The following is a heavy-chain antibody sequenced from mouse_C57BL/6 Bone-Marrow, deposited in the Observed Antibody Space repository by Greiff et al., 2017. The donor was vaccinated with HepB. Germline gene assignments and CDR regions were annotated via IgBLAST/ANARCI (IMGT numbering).Heavy chain of an antibody. D-gene: IGHD4-1*01. CDR2: ISDGGSYT. CDR3: ARRLTGTKAWFAY. Sequence: EVMLVESGGGLVKPGGSLKLSCAASGFTFSSYAMSWVRQTPEKRLEWVATISDGGSYTYYPDNVKGRFTISRDNAKNNLYLQMSHLKSEDTAMYYCARRLTGTKAWFAYWGQGTLVTVSA. J-gene: IGHJ3*01. V-gene: IGHV5-4*03. CDR1: GFTFSSYA.